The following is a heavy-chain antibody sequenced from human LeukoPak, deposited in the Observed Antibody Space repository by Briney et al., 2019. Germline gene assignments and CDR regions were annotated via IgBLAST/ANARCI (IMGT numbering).Heavy chain of an antibody. D-gene: IGHD2-21*02. V-gene: IGHV3-23*01. CDR1: GFTFSSYA. Sequence: GGSLRLSCAASGFTFSSYAMNWVRQAPGKGLEWVSEISGSGGNTYYADSMKGRFTISRDNSKNTLYLQMNSLKAEDTAVYYCAKEGVTALRWFDPWGQGTLVTVSS. CDR3: AKEGVTALRWFDP. J-gene: IGHJ5*02. CDR2: ISGSGGNT.